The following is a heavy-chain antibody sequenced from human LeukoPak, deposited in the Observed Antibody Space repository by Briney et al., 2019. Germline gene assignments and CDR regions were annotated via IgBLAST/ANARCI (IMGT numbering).Heavy chain of an antibody. V-gene: IGHV3-74*01. Sequence: GGSLRLSRAAFGVAVSGYWMNWVRQAPGKGLVWVARINSDGSSTSHADSVKGRFTISRDNAKNTPYLQMNSLRVDDTAVYYCARDPKYGDLDYWGLGTLVTVSS. D-gene: IGHD4-17*01. CDR2: INSDGSST. J-gene: IGHJ4*02. CDR1: GVAVSGYW. CDR3: ARDPKYGDLDY.